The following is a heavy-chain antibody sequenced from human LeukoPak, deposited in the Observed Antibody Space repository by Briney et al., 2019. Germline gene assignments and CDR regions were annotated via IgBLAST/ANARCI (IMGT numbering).Heavy chain of an antibody. V-gene: IGHV3-30-3*01. CDR2: ISYDGSNK. CDR3: ARDGRRGIVVVPAAMSLDY. CDR1: GFTFSSYP. Sequence: GGSLRLSCAASGFTFSSYPMHWVRQAPGKGLEWVTVISYDGSNKYYADPVKGRFTISRDNSKNTLYLQMNSLRAEDTAVYYCARDGRRGIVVVPAAMSLDYWGQGTLVTVSS. D-gene: IGHD2-2*01. J-gene: IGHJ4*02.